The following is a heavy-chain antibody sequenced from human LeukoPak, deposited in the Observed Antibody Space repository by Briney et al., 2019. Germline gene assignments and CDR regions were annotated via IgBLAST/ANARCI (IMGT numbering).Heavy chain of an antibody. Sequence: GGSLRLSCAASGFTFSDYYMSWIRQAPGKGLEWVLYISSSGSTIYYADSVKGRFTISRDNAKNSLYLQMNSLRAEDTAVYYCARDDYYDSSGHHFDYWGQGTLVTVSS. D-gene: IGHD3-22*01. J-gene: IGHJ4*02. V-gene: IGHV3-11*04. CDR2: ISSSGSTI. CDR3: ARDDYYDSSGHHFDY. CDR1: GFTFSDYY.